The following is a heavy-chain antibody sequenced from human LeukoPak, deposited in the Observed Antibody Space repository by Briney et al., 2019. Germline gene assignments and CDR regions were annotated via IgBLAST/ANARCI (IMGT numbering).Heavy chain of an antibody. CDR2: IKSKTDGGTT. Sequence: GGSLRLSCAASGFTFSNAWMSWVRQAPGKGLEWVGRIKSKTDGGTTDYAAPVKGRFTISRDDSKNTLYLQMNSLKTEDTAVYYCTTDLHHYYSSTSCYIIVATYYPDYWGQGTLVTVSS. V-gene: IGHV3-15*01. J-gene: IGHJ4*02. CDR3: TTDLHHYYSSTSCYIIVATYYPDY. CDR1: GFTFSNAW. D-gene: IGHD2-2*02.